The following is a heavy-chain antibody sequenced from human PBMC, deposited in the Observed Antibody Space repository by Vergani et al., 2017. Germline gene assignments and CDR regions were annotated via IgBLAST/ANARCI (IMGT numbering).Heavy chain of an antibody. V-gene: IGHV1-8*03. CDR3: ARAGYSSSWYAYYYGMDV. CDR2: MNPNSGNT. Sequence: QVQLVQSGAEVKKPGASVKVSCKASGYTFTSYDINWVRQATGQGLEWMGWMNPNSGNTGYAQKFQGRVTITRNTSISTAYMELSSLISEDTAVYYCARAGYSSSWYAYYYGMDVWGQGTTVTVSS. D-gene: IGHD6-13*01. J-gene: IGHJ6*02. CDR1: GYTFTSYD.